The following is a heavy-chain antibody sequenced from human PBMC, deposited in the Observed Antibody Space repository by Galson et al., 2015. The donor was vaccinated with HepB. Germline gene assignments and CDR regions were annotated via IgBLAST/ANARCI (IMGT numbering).Heavy chain of an antibody. D-gene: IGHD6-13*01. CDR1: GFTFSYHG. CDR2: ISYDGRDK. V-gene: IGHV3-30*18. J-gene: IGHJ4*02. Sequence: SLRLSCAASGFTFSYHGFHWVRQAPGKGLECVAVISYDGRDKYYPDSVKGRFTVSRDNSKSTVFLDMVSLTTEDTAVYYCTKVAPLSSSWYYFDHWGPGARVIVSA. CDR3: TKVAPLSSSWYYFDH.